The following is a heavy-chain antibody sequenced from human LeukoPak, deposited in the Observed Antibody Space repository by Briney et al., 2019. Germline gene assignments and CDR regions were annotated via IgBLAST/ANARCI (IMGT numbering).Heavy chain of an antibody. CDR3: ARDRRPKYYYDSSGYYYWNAFDI. CDR2: ISAYNGNT. Sequence: ASVKVSCKASGYTFTSYGISWVRQAPGQGLEWMGWISAYNGNTNYAQKLQGRVTMTTDTSTNTAYMELRSLRSDDTAVYYCARDRRPKYYYDSSGYYYWNAFDIWGQGTMVTVSS. D-gene: IGHD3-22*01. V-gene: IGHV1-18*01. J-gene: IGHJ3*02. CDR1: GYTFTSYG.